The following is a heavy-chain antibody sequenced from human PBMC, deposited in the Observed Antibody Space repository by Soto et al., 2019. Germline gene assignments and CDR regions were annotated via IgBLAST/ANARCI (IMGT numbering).Heavy chain of an antibody. CDR3: ASTGSGWYYFVY. D-gene: IGHD6-19*01. J-gene: IGHJ4*02. V-gene: IGHV1-18*01. CDR2: ISAYNGNT. Sequence: GASVKVSCKASGYTFTSYCISWVRQAPGQGLEWIGWISAYNGNTNYAQKLQGRVTMTTDTSTSTAYMELRSLRSDDTAVYYCASTGSGWYYFVYWGQGTLVTVSS. CDR1: GYTFTSYC.